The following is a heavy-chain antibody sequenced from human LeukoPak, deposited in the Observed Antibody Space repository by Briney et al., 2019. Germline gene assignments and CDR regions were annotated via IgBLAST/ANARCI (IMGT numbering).Heavy chain of an antibody. CDR3: AKDDASIRFND. Sequence: GGSLRLSCAASGFTFSTYWMSWVRQAPGKGLEWVANIKQDGSDKYYVDSVKGRFTISRDNAKNSLYLQIDSLGAGDTAVYYCAKDDASIRFNDWGQGTLVTVSS. J-gene: IGHJ4*02. V-gene: IGHV3-7*03. CDR1: GFTFSTYW. D-gene: IGHD3-3*01. CDR2: IKQDGSDK.